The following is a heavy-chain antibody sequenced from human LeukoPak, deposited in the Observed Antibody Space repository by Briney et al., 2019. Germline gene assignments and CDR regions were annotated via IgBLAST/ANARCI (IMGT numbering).Heavy chain of an antibody. Sequence: GGSLRLYCAASGFTFSSYAMSWVRQAPGKGLEWVSAISGSGGSTYYADSVKGRFTISRGNSKNTLYLQMNSLRAEDTAVYYCAKRGGNYGGNSSDYWGQGTLVTVSS. CDR3: AKRGGNYGGNSSDY. CDR1: GFTFSSYA. CDR2: ISGSGGST. D-gene: IGHD4-17*01. V-gene: IGHV3-23*01. J-gene: IGHJ4*02.